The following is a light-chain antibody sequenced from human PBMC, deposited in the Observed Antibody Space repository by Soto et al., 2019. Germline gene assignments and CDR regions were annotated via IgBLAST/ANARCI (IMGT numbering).Light chain of an antibody. CDR1: RSITNW. CDR3: QQYSTDPFT. CDR2: DAS. J-gene: IGKJ3*01. V-gene: IGKV1-5*01. Sequence: DIQMTQSPSTLSASVGDRVTLTCRASRSITNWLAWFQQKPGKAPKLLNYDASNLESGVPSRFSGSGSGTEFTRSISSLQPDDFGTYYCQQYSTDPFTVGPGTIVDL.